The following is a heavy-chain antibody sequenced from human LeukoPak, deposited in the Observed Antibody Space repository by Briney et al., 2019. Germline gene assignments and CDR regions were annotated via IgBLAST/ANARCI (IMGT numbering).Heavy chain of an antibody. V-gene: IGHV3-23*01. CDR3: AKDTGSYLGVYYFDY. J-gene: IGHJ4*02. CDR2: ISGSGGST. Sequence: PGGSLRLSCAASGFTFSSYAMSWVRQAPGKGLEWVSAISGSGGSTCYADSVKGRFTISRDNSKNTLYLQMNSLRAEDTAVYYCAKDTGSYLGVYYFDYWGQGTLVTVSS. D-gene: IGHD1-26*01. CDR1: GFTFSSYA.